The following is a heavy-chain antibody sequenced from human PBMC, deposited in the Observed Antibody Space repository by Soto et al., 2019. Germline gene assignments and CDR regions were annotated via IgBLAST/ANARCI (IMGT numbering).Heavy chain of an antibody. CDR1: GGSISSGDYY. V-gene: IGHV4-30-4*01. J-gene: IGHJ5*02. CDR3: VRDVGYCSGGSCNSRNWFDP. Sequence: QVQLQESGPGLVKPSQTLSLTCTVSGGSISSGDYYWSWIRQSPGKGLEWIGYIYYTGSTYYNPSLKSRVTISVDTSKNQFSLKLNSVTAADTAVYYCVRDVGYCSGGSCNSRNWFDPWGQGTLVTVSS. D-gene: IGHD2-15*01. CDR2: IYYTGST.